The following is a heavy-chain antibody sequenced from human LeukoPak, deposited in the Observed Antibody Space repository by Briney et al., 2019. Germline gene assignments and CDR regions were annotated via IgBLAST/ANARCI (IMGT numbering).Heavy chain of an antibody. J-gene: IGHJ4*02. Sequence: GGSLRLSCAASGFTFSSYAMSWVRQAPGKGLEWVSAISGSGGSTYYADSVKGRFTISGDNSKNTLYLQMNSLRAEDTAVYYCAKAIDWLLRVGGDYWGQGTLVTVSS. CDR2: ISGSGGST. D-gene: IGHD3-9*01. CDR3: AKAIDWLLRVGGDY. V-gene: IGHV3-23*01. CDR1: GFTFSSYA.